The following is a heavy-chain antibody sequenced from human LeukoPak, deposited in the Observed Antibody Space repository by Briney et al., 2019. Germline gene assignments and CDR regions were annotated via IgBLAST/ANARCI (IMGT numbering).Heavy chain of an antibody. V-gene: IGHV3-30-3*02. CDR3: AKQHISSWYYFDY. Sequence: GGSLRLSCAASGFTFSDYAMHWVRQAPGKGLEWLAVISYDGSNKYYADSVKGRLTISRDNSKNTLYLQMNSLRAEDTAVYYCAKQHISSWYYFDYWGQGTLATVSS. J-gene: IGHJ4*02. CDR2: ISYDGSNK. D-gene: IGHD6-13*01. CDR1: GFTFSDYA.